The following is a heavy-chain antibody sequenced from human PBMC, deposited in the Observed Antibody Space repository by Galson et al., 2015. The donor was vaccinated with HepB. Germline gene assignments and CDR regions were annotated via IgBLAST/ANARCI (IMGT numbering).Heavy chain of an antibody. Sequence: SLRLSCAASGVTFSTYGMHWVRQAPGKGLEWVAVILYDGSDKHYADSVKGRFTIFRDNSKNTLYLQMNSLRTEDTAVYYCAKGGEKYGWWSHFDYWGRGTLVTVSS. D-gene: IGHD3-10*01. J-gene: IGHJ4*02. V-gene: IGHV3-30*18. CDR1: GVTFSTYG. CDR3: AKGGEKYGWWSHFDY. CDR2: ILYDGSDK.